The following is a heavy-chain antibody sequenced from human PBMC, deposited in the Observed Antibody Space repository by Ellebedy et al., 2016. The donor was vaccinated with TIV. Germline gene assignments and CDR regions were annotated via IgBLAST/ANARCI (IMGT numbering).Heavy chain of an antibody. Sequence: PGGSLRLSCAASGFTFSNYVMSWVRQAPGKGLEWVSSISGGVGNTYYADSVKGRFTISRDNSKNTLYLQMNSLRAEDTAVYSCAKGCGGSCYWEAYWGQGTLVTVSS. D-gene: IGHD2-15*01. V-gene: IGHV3-23*01. CDR2: ISGGVGNT. J-gene: IGHJ4*02. CDR1: GFTFSNYV. CDR3: AKGCGGSCYWEAY.